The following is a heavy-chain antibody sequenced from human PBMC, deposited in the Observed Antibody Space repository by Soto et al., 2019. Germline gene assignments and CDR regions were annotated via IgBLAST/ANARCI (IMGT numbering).Heavy chain of an antibody. J-gene: IGHJ4*02. CDR3: ARNGYNGIFDY. V-gene: IGHV1-69*06. CDR1: GGTFSSYA. Sequence: GASVKVSCKASGGTFSSYAISWVRQAPGQGLEWMGGIIPIFGTANYAQKFQGRVTITADKSTSTAYMELSSLRSEDTAVYYCARNGYNGIFDYWGQGTLVTVSS. D-gene: IGHD5-12*01. CDR2: IIPIFGTA.